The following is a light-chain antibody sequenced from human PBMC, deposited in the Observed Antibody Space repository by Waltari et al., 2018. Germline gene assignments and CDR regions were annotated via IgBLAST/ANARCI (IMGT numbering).Light chain of an antibody. V-gene: IGLV3-21*02. J-gene: IGLJ3*02. Sequence: SYVLTQPPPVSVAPGHTARLTCEGNSIGSQRIPWYQQKPGQAPVLVVYDDSARPSGIPERFSGSNSENTATLTISRVEAGDEADYFCLVWDMNNDHPWVFGGGTKLTVL. CDR2: DDS. CDR1: SIGSQR. CDR3: LVWDMNNDHPWV.